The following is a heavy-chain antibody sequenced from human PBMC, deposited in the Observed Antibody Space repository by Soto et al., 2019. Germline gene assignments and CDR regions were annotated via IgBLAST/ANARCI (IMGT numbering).Heavy chain of an antibody. CDR2: ISSSSSTI. D-gene: IGHD6-13*01. CDR1: GFTFSSYS. V-gene: IGHV3-48*01. CDR3: ARDLGSSWYPEYFQH. Sequence: PGGSLRLSCAASGFTFSSYSMNWVRQAPGKGLEWVSYISSSSSTIYYADSVKGRFTISRDNAKNSLYLQMNSLRAEDTAVYYCARDLGSSWYPEYFQHWGQGTLDTVSS. J-gene: IGHJ1*01.